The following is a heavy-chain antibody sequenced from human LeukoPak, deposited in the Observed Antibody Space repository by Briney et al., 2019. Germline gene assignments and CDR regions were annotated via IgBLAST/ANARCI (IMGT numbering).Heavy chain of an antibody. CDR3: ARAYCSGGSCYSPSYYYYGMDV. CDR2: ISSSSSYI. J-gene: IGHJ6*04. Sequence: GGSLRLSCAASGFTFSSYSMNWVRQAPGKGLEWVSSISSSSSYIYYADSVKGRFTISRDNAKNSLYLQMNSLRAEDTAVYYCARAYCSGGSCYSPSYYYYGMDVWGNGTTVTVSS. CDR1: GFTFSSYS. D-gene: IGHD2-15*01. V-gene: IGHV3-21*01.